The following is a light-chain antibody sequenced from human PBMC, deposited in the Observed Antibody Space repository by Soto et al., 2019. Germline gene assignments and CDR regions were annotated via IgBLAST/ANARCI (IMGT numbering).Light chain of an antibody. CDR3: QQYGSSLPTMYT. CDR1: QSVSSSY. J-gene: IGKJ2*01. CDR2: GAS. Sequence: EIVLTQSPGTLSLSPGERATLSCRASQSVSSSYLAWYQQKPGQAPRLLIYGASSRATGIPDRFSGSGSGTDFTLTISRLEPEDFAVSYCQQYGSSLPTMYTFGQGTKLEIK. V-gene: IGKV3-20*01.